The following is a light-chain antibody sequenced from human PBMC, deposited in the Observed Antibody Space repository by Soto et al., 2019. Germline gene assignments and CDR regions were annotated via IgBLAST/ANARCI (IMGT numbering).Light chain of an antibody. CDR3: QSYDSSLSGVV. CDR1: SSNIGANYD. CDR2: GNI. Sequence: QSVLTQPPSVSGAPGQRVTISCTGSSSNIGANYDVHWYQQFPGTAPKLLIYGNINRPSGVPDRFSGSKSGTPASLAVTGLQAEDEADYYCQSYDSSLSGVVFGGGTKLTVL. J-gene: IGLJ2*01. V-gene: IGLV1-40*01.